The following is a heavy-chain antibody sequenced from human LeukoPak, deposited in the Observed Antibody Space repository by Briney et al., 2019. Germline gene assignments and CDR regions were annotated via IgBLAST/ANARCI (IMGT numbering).Heavy chain of an antibody. D-gene: IGHD3-22*01. J-gene: IGHJ5*02. CDR2: MNPSSGFT. Sequence: ASVKVSCKASGGTFSSYAINWVRQATGQGLEWMGWMNPSSGFTGYAQKFQGRVTLTRNTSISTAYMDLSSLRSEDTAVYYCARADYSDQWFDPWGQGTLVTVSS. CDR3: ARADYSDQWFDP. CDR1: GGTFSSYA. V-gene: IGHV1-8*02.